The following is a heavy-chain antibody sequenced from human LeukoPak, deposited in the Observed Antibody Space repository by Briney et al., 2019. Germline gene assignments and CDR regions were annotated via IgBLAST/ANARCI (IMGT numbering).Heavy chain of an antibody. CDR2: IYHNGNT. Sequence: PSETLSLTCAVSGYSISSGYYWGWIRQPPWKGLEWIGTIYHNGNTYYNSSLKSRVTISVDTSKNQFSLKLNSVTAADTAVYYCARERYYASGSYSGMWYFDYWGQGTLVTASS. CDR1: GYSISSGYY. V-gene: IGHV4-38-2*02. D-gene: IGHD3-10*01. CDR3: ARERYYASGSYSGMWYFDY. J-gene: IGHJ4*02.